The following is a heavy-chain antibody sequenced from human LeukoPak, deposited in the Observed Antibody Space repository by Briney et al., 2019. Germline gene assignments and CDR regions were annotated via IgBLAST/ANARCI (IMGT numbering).Heavy chain of an antibody. V-gene: IGHV4-59*01. Sequence: SETLSLTCTVSGDFISSYYWSWLRKSPGEGLEWIGYIHERGSTNHNPSLKSRVTMSVDTSKNQFSLKLTSVTAADTAVYFCAKSPRTVTTIFDYWGQGTLVTVSS. CDR3: AKSPRTVTTIFDY. D-gene: IGHD5-12*01. J-gene: IGHJ4*02. CDR2: IHERGST. CDR1: GDFISSYY.